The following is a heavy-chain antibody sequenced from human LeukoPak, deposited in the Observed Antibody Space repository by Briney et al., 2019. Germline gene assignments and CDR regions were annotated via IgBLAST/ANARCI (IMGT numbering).Heavy chain of an antibody. CDR2: IYSGGST. Sequence: GGSLRLSCAASGFTVSSNYMSWVRQAPGKGLEWVSVIYSGGSTYYADSVKGRFTISRDNSKNTLYLRMNSLRAEDTAVYYCARVLRDHYYDSSGYYDYWGQGTLVTVSS. J-gene: IGHJ4*02. D-gene: IGHD3-22*01. CDR3: ARVLRDHYYDSSGYYDY. V-gene: IGHV3-66*01. CDR1: GFTVSSNY.